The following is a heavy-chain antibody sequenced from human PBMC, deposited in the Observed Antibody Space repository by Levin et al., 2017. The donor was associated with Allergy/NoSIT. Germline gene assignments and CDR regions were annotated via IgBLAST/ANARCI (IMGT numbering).Heavy chain of an antibody. CDR3: AKDWYSSSWYGNFDY. CDR1: GFTFSSYA. J-gene: IGHJ4*02. V-gene: IGHV3-23*01. D-gene: IGHD6-13*01. Sequence: PGGSLRLSCAASGFTFSSYAMSWVRQAPGKGLEWVSAISGSGGSTYYADSVKGRFTISRDNSKNTLYLQMNSLRAEDMAVYYCAKDWYSSSWYGNFDYWGQGTLVTVSS. CDR2: ISGSGGST.